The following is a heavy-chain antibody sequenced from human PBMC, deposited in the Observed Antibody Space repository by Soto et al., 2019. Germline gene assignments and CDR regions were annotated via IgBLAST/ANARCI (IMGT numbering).Heavy chain of an antibody. D-gene: IGHD5-18*01. J-gene: IGHJ4*02. CDR2: ISYDGTNT. Sequence: GGSLRLSCAASGFTFSASTMCRVRQAPGKGLDWVGLISYDGTNTHYADSVKGRFTISRDNAKNTLYLQLNSVRPDDTAIYYCAKQRGRGYSYGYDYWGQGTLVTVS. CDR3: AKQRGRGYSYGYDY. V-gene: IGHV3-30-3*02. CDR1: GFTFSAST.